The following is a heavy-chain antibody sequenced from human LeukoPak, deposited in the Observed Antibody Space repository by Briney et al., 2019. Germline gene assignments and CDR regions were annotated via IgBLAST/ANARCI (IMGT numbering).Heavy chain of an antibody. CDR3: AGISSWYYMDV. J-gene: IGHJ6*03. D-gene: IGHD6-13*01. Sequence: GGSLRLSWAAAGFTFSTYSMNWVRQAPGKGLEWVSNIGSSSSTIYYTDSVKGRFTISRDNAKNSLYLQMNSLRAEDTAVYYCAGISSWYYMDVWGKGTTVTVSS. CDR2: IGSSSSTI. CDR1: GFTFSTYS. V-gene: IGHV3-48*01.